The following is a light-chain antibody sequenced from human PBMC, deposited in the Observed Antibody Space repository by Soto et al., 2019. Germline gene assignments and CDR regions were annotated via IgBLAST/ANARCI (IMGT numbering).Light chain of an antibody. Sequence: QSVLTQPASVSGSPGQSITISCTGTSSDVGGYDYVSWYQQHPGKVPKLMIYDVSSRPSGVSNRFSGSKSDNTASLTISGLQAEDEADYYCSSYASSSTLVFGGGTKPTVL. CDR2: DVS. J-gene: IGLJ2*01. V-gene: IGLV2-14*01. CDR3: SSYASSSTLV. CDR1: SSDVGGYDY.